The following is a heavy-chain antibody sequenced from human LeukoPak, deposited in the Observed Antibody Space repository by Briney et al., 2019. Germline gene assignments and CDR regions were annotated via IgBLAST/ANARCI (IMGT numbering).Heavy chain of an antibody. CDR1: GGSISSYY. CDR3: ARAGKSGSSFDY. D-gene: IGHD1-26*01. CDR2: IYYSRST. Sequence: SETLSLTCTVSGGSISSYYWSWIRQPPGKGLEWIGYIYYSRSTNYNPSLKSRVTISVDTSKNQFSLKLSSVTAADTAVYFCARAGKSGSSFDYWGQGTLVTVSS. J-gene: IGHJ4*02. V-gene: IGHV4-59*08.